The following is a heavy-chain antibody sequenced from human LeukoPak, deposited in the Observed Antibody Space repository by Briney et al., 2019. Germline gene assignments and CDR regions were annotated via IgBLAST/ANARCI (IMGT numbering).Heavy chain of an antibody. J-gene: IGHJ5*02. CDR2: IYYSGST. D-gene: IGHD6-13*01. Sequence: SETLSLTCTVSGGSVSSGSYYWSWIRQPPGKGLEWIGYIYYSGSTNYNPFLKSRVTISVDTSKNQFSLKLSSVTAADTAVYYCATSSSTWYSNWFDPWGQGTLVTVSS. V-gene: IGHV4-61*01. CDR1: GGSVSSGSYY. CDR3: ATSSSTWYSNWFDP.